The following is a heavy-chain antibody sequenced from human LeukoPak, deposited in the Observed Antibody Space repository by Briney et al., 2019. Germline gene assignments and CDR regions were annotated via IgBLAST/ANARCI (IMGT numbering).Heavy chain of an antibody. Sequence: ASVKVSCKASGYTFTSYYMHWVRQAPGQGLEWMGIINPSGGSTSYAQKFQGRVTMTRDMSTSTVYMELSSLRSEDTAVYYCARSLDGFFAPEGNDYWGQGTLVTVS. D-gene: IGHD5-24*01. V-gene: IGHV1-46*01. CDR1: GYTFTSYY. CDR3: ARSLDGFFAPEGNDY. J-gene: IGHJ4*02. CDR2: INPSGGST.